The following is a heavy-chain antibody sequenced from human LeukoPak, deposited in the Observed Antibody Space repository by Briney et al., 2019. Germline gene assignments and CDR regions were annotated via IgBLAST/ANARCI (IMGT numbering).Heavy chain of an antibody. Sequence: SETLSLTCAVYGGSFSDYYWTWIRQPPGKGLEWIGSLYLSRTTYYNPSLNSRVTISVDTSKNQFSLQLNSVTAADTAVYYCVRHDGRGGATMGSLDSWGQGSLVTVSS. V-gene: IGHV4-39*01. CDR1: GGSFSDYY. D-gene: IGHD5-12*01. CDR3: VRHDGRGGATMGSLDS. CDR2: LYLSRTT. J-gene: IGHJ4*02.